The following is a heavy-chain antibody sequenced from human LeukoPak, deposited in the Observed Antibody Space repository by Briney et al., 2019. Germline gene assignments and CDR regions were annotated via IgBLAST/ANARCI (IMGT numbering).Heavy chain of an antibody. CDR1: GFTFSNYN. CDR2: ISANGGGT. D-gene: IGHD3-22*01. CDR3: ATDREGDPSCYYLV. V-gene: IGHV3-23*01. J-gene: IGHJ4*02. Sequence: GGSLKLSCAASGFTFSNYNFYWVRQAPGKGLEWVSSISANGGGTYYADSVKGRFTISRDNSKNTLFLQMNSLRAEDSAVYYCATDREGDPSCYYLVGGQGTLITVSS.